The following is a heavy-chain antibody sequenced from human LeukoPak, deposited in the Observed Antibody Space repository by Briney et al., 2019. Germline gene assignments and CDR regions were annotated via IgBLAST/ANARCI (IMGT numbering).Heavy chain of an antibody. CDR3: ARDLEQPHRDVDY. D-gene: IGHD6-13*01. J-gene: IGHJ4*02. Sequence: ASVKVSCKASGYTFTGYYMHWVRQAPGQGLEWMGWINTNTGNPTYAQGFTGRFVFSLDTSVSTAYLQISSLKAEDTAVYYCARDLEQPHRDVDYWGQGTLVTVSS. V-gene: IGHV7-4-1*02. CDR1: GYTFTGYY. CDR2: INTNTGNP.